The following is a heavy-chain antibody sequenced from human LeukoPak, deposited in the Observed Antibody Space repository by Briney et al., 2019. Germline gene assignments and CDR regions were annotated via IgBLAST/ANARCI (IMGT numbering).Heavy chain of an antibody. CDR3: ASSSTSRNDAFDI. V-gene: IGHV1-2*02. Sequence: ASVKGSCKASGYTFTGYYMHWVRQAPGQGLEWMGWINPNSGGTNYAQKFQGRVTMTRDTSISTAYMEPSRLRSDDTAVYYCASSSTSRNDAFDIWGQGTMVTVSS. J-gene: IGHJ3*02. CDR1: GYTFTGYY. CDR2: INPNSGGT. D-gene: IGHD2-2*01.